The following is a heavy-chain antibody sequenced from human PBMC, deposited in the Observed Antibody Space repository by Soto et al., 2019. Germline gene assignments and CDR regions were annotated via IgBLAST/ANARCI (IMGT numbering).Heavy chain of an antibody. J-gene: IGHJ3*02. D-gene: IGHD3-22*01. Sequence: QVQLVQSGAEVKKPGSSVKVSCKAPGGTFSSYAISWVRQAPGQGLEWMGGIIPIFGTANYAQKFQGRVTINADESTSTAYMELSSLRSEDTAVYYCARGAYYYDSSGYYDAFDIWGQGTMVTVSS. CDR2: IIPIFGTA. V-gene: IGHV1-69*01. CDR3: ARGAYYYDSSGYYDAFDI. CDR1: GGTFSSYA.